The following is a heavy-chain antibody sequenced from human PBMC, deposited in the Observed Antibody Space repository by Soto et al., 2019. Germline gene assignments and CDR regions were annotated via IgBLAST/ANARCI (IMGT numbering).Heavy chain of an antibody. CDR3: ARHLTSSWNCDC. D-gene: IGHD6-19*01. CDR2: LDPSDSYT. V-gene: IGHV5-10-1*01. CDR1: GYSFTRYW. Sequence: PGESLKISCKASGYSFTRYWISWVLQIPGKGLEWMGRLDPSDSYTSYSPSFQGHVTISTDKSISTAYLQWSSLKASDSAMYYCARHLTSSWNCDCWGQGTLVTVSS. J-gene: IGHJ4*02.